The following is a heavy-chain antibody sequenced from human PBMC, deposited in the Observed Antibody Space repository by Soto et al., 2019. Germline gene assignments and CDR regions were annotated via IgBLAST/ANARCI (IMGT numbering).Heavy chain of an antibody. CDR3: TTDIVVVPAAMPAGATNWFDP. CDR1: GFTFSNAW. J-gene: IGHJ5*02. Sequence: EVQLVGSGGGLVKPGGSLRLSCAASGFTFSNAWMSWVRQAPGKGLEWVGPIKSKTDGGTTDYAAPVKGRFTISRDDSKNTLYLQMNSLKTEDTAVYYCTTDIVVVPAAMPAGATNWFDPWGQGTLVTVSS. D-gene: IGHD2-2*01. V-gene: IGHV3-15*07. CDR2: IKSKTDGGTT.